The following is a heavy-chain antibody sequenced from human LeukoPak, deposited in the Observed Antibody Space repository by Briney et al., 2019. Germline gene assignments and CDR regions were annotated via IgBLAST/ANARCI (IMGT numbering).Heavy chain of an antibody. CDR2: MNPNSGNT. V-gene: IGHV1-8*01. CDR1: GYTFTSYD. CDR3: AFLVVGATYYGMDV. Sequence: ASVKVSCKASGYTFTSYDINWVRQATGQGLEWMGWMNPNSGNTGYAQKFQGRVTMTRNTSISTAYMELSSLRSEDTAVYYCAFLVVGATYYGMDVWGQGTTVTVSS. J-gene: IGHJ6*02. D-gene: IGHD1-26*01.